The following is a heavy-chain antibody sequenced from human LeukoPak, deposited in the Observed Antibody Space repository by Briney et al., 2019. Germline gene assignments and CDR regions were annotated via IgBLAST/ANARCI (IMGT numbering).Heavy chain of an antibody. V-gene: IGHV4-59*08. CDR2: SYYSGST. D-gene: IGHD3-22*01. Sequence: PSETLSLTCTVSGASVSSSYWCWIRQPPGKGLEWIGYSYYSGSTNYNPSLKSRVAISVDTSKNQFSLKLSSVTAADTAVYYCARQNEGYYYDSSGLNWFDPWGQGTLVTVSS. CDR3: ARQNEGYYYDSSGLNWFDP. CDR1: GASVSSSY. J-gene: IGHJ5*02.